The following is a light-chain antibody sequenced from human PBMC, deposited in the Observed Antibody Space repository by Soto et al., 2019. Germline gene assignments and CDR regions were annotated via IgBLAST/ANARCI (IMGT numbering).Light chain of an antibody. J-gene: IGKJ4*01. Sequence: EIVMAQSPATLSVSTGERATLSCRASQSLSSNLAWYQQKPGQAPRLLIYGASTRATGIPARFSGSGSGTDFTLTISRLEPEDFAVYYCQQYGSSPLTFGGGTKVDIK. CDR3: QQYGSSPLT. CDR1: QSLSSN. CDR2: GAS. V-gene: IGKV3-15*01.